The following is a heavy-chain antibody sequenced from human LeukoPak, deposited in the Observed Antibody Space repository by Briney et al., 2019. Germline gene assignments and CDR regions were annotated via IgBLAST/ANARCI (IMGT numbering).Heavy chain of an antibody. CDR2: IIPILGIA. CDR1: GGTFSSYA. D-gene: IGHD2-2*01. J-gene: IGHJ5*02. CDR3: ARQSMVYQLLGP. V-gene: IGHV1-69*04. Sequence: GASVKVSCKASGGTFSSYAISWVRQAPGQGLEWMGRIIPILGIANYAQKFQGRVTVTADKSTSTAYMELSSLRSEDTAVYYCARQSMVYQLLGPWGQGTLVTVSS.